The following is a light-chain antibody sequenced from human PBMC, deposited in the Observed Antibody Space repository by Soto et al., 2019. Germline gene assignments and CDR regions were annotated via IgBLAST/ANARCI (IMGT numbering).Light chain of an antibody. J-gene: IGKJ3*01. CDR3: QQRGNWPIT. Sequence: EIVLTQSPATLSLSPGERATLSCRASQSVSSYLAWYQQKPGQAPRLLISDSSNRATGIPARFSGNGSGTDFSLTISSLEPEDFAVYYCQQRGNWPITFGPGTKVDIK. CDR2: DSS. CDR1: QSVSSY. V-gene: IGKV3-11*01.